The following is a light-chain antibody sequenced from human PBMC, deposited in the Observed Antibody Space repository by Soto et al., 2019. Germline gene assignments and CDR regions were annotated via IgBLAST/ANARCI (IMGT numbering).Light chain of an antibody. V-gene: IGKV1-8*01. CDR2: AAS. J-gene: IGKJ4*01. CDR3: QQYYIYPLT. CDR1: QGISSY. Sequence: AIRVTQAQSSLSASPGDRVTITCRASQGISSYLAWYQQKPGKAPKLLIYAASTWQSGVPSRFSGSGSGTDFTLTISCLQSEDFATYYCQQYYIYPLTFGGGTKVDIK.